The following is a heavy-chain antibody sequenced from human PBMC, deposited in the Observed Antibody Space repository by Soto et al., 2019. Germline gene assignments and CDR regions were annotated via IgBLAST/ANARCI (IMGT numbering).Heavy chain of an antibody. J-gene: IGHJ6*02. CDR2: LIPIFGTA. CDR1: GGTFSSYA. D-gene: IGHD2-2*01. Sequence: QVQLVQSGAEVKKPGSSVKVSCKASGGTFSSYAISWVRQAPGQGLEWMGGLIPIFGTANYAQKFQGRVRIAADESTSTVNMGLSSLRSEDTAVYYCARGLYCSSTSCPDRGYYYYGMDVWGQGTTVTVSS. CDR3: ARGLYCSSTSCPDRGYYYYGMDV. V-gene: IGHV1-69*01.